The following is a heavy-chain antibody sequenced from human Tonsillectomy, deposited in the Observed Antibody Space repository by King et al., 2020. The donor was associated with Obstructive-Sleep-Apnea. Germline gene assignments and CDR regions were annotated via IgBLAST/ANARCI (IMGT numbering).Heavy chain of an antibody. CDR3: AKDKGANTINRFDY. D-gene: IGHD1-26*01. Sequence: VQLVESGGGVVQPGGSLRLSCAASVFTFSSYGMHWVRQAPGKGLEWVSFIRYDGSNKYYADSVKGRFTISRDNSKNTLYLQMNSLRAEDTAVYYCAKDKGANTINRFDYWGQGTLVTVSS. CDR1: VFTFSSYG. V-gene: IGHV3-30*02. J-gene: IGHJ4*02. CDR2: IRYDGSNK.